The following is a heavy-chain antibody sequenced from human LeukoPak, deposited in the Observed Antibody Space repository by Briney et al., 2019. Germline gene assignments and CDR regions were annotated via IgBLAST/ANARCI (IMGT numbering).Heavy chain of an antibody. V-gene: IGHV1-8*01. CDR3: ARGRGTAMVTYGDY. J-gene: IGHJ4*02. CDR2: MNPNSGNT. D-gene: IGHD5-18*01. Sequence: ASVKVSCKPSGYTFTNYDINWVRQATGQGLEWMGWMNPNSGNTGYAQKFQGRVTITRNTSISAAYMELSSLRSEDTAIYYCARGRGTAMVTYGDYWGQGTLVTVSS. CDR1: GYTFTNYD.